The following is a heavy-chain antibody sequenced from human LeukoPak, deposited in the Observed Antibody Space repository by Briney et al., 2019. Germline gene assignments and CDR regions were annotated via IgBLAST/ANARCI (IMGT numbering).Heavy chain of an antibody. CDR3: ARGHYYYGSGSYEPLYLYFDY. V-gene: IGHV1-69*13. J-gene: IGHJ4*02. CDR1: GGTFSSYA. Sequence: ASVKVSCKASGGTFSSYAFSWVRQAPGQGLEWMGGIIPIFGTTNYAQRFQGRVTITADESTSTAYMELSSLRSEDTAVYYCARGHYYYGSGSYEPLYLYFDYWGREPWSPSPQ. D-gene: IGHD3-10*01. CDR2: IIPIFGTT.